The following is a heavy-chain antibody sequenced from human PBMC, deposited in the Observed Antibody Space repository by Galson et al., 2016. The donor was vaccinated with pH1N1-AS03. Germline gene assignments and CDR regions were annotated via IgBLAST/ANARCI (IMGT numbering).Heavy chain of an antibody. J-gene: IGHJ3*02. Sequence: QSGAEVKKPGESLKISCKTSGYSFTNYWIGWMRQMPGQGLEWMGMIYPGDSDTRYSPSFQGQVTISADKSISTAYLQWSSLKASDIAMYYFGMHQLGGSVGLPVKNAFEIGGQGTFVTVSS. D-gene: IGHD7-27*01. CDR1: GYSFTNYW. CDR3: GMHQLGGSVGLPVKNAFEI. CDR2: IYPGDSDT. V-gene: IGHV5-51*03.